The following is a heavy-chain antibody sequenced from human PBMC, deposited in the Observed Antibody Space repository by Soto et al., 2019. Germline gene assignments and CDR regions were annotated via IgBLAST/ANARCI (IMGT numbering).Heavy chain of an antibody. CDR1: GYSFTSYW. J-gene: IGHJ5*02. V-gene: IGHV5-51*01. D-gene: IGHD4-17*01. Sequence: GESLKISCKGSGYSFTSYWIGWVRQMPGKGLEWMGIIYPGDSDTRYSPSFQGQVTTSADKSISTAYLQWSSLKASDTAMYYCARLVSSSYGDGNWFDPWGQGTLVTVSS. CDR3: ARLVSSSYGDGNWFDP. CDR2: IYPGDSDT.